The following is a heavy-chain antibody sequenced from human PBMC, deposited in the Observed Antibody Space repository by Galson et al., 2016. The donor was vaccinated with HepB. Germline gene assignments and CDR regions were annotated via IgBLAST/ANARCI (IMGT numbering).Heavy chain of an antibody. Sequence: SLRLSCAASGFIFSQHGMNWVRQAPGKGLEWVSSISFNDRIFYSDSVKGRFTISRDNAKNSLYLQMNSLRAEDTAVYYCARGDSVEVATPRGSTHYYYGMDVWGQGTTVTVSS. D-gene: IGHD2-15*01. CDR2: ISFNDRI. CDR3: ARGDSVEVATPRGSTHYYYGMDV. V-gene: IGHV3-69-1*01. CDR1: GFIFSQHG. J-gene: IGHJ6*02.